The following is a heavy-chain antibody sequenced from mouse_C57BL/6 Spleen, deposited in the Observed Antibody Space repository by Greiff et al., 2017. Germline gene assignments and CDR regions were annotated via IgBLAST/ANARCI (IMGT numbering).Heavy chain of an antibody. CDR2: IRDGGSYT. CDR1: GFTFSSYA. Sequence: EVQLVESGGGLVKPGGSLKLSCAASGFTFSSYAMSWVRQTPEKRLEWVATIRDGGSYTYYPDNVKGRFTISRDNAKNNLYLQMSHLKSEDTAMYYCARGEYYDYDGYFAYWGQGTLVTVSA. J-gene: IGHJ3*01. CDR3: ARGEYYDYDGYFAY. V-gene: IGHV5-4*01. D-gene: IGHD2-4*01.